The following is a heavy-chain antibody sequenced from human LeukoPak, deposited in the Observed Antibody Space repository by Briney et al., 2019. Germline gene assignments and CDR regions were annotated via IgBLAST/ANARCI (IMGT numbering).Heavy chain of an antibody. J-gene: IGHJ5*02. CDR3: ARDRPPSGSYNHNWFDP. D-gene: IGHD1-26*01. CDR2: INPNSGGT. CDR1: GYTFTGYY. V-gene: IGHV1-2*02. Sequence: ASVKVSCKASGYTFTGYYMHWVRQAPEQGLEWMGWINPNSGGTNYAQKFQGRVTMTRDTSISTAYMELSRLRSDDTAVYYCARDRPPSGSYNHNWFDPWGQGTLVTVSS.